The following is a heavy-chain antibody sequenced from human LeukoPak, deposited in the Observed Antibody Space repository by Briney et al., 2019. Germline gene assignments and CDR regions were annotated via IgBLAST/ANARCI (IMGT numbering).Heavy chain of an antibody. CDR2: IDDSGVIR. D-gene: IGHD3-10*01. Sequence: GGSLRLSCAASGFTFKTHAMSWVRQAPGKGLEWVSRIDDSGVIRSYADSVKGRFTISRDNSKMTLTLQMNSLRAEDTAVYYCAKARYYGSGSYWGQGTLVTVSS. CDR3: AKARYYGSGSY. J-gene: IGHJ4*02. V-gene: IGHV3-23*01. CDR1: GFTFKTHA.